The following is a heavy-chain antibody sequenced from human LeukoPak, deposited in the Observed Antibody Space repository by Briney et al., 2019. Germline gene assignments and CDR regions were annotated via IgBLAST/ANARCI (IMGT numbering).Heavy chain of an antibody. J-gene: IGHJ4*02. D-gene: IGHD3-10*01. CDR3: ARDLKPGYYYGSGSSGY. CDR2: ISTSSSYI. CDR1: GFTFSSYS. Sequence: GGSLRLSCAAYGFTFSSYSMNWVRQAPGKGLEWVSFISTSSSYIYYADSVKGRFTISRDNAKNSLYLQMNSLRAEDTAVYYCARDLKPGYYYGSGSSGYWGQGTLVTVSS. V-gene: IGHV3-21*01.